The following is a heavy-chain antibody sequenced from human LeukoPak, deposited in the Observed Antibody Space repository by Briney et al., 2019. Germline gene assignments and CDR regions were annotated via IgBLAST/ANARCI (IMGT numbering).Heavy chain of an antibody. CDR2: IIPIFGTA. Sequence: ASVKVSCKASGGTFSSYAISWVRQAPGQGLEWMGGIIPIFGTANYAQKFQGRVTITADESTSTAYMELSSLRSEDTAVYDCARGVAGDAFDIWGQGTMVTVSS. D-gene: IGHD6-19*01. V-gene: IGHV1-69*13. CDR3: ARGVAGDAFDI. CDR1: GGTFSSYA. J-gene: IGHJ3*02.